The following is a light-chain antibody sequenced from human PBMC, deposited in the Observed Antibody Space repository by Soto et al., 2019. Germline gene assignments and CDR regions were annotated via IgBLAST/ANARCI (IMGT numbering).Light chain of an antibody. CDR2: GAS. J-gene: IGKJ4*01. CDR1: QSVSIN. Sequence: EIVMTQSPATLSVSPGERATLSCRASQSVSINLAWYQQKPGQAPRLLIYGASSRATGIPARFSGSGSGTEFTLTISSLQSEDSAVYFCQHYANWPLTFGGGTKVDIK. CDR3: QHYANWPLT. V-gene: IGKV3-15*01.